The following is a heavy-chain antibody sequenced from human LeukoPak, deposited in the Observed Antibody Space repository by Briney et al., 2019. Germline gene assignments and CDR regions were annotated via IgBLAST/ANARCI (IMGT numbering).Heavy chain of an antibody. V-gene: IGHV3-30*02. D-gene: IGHD3-16*01. CDR1: GFTFSSYG. J-gene: IGHJ4*02. CDR2: IRYDGSNK. CDR3: ARDGGRVWGSSRFY. Sequence: PGGSLRLSCAASGFTFSSYGMHWVRQAPGKGLEWVAFIRYDGSNKYYADSVKGRFTISRDNSKNTLYLQMNSLRAEDTAVYYCARDGGRVWGSSRFYWGQGTLVTVSS.